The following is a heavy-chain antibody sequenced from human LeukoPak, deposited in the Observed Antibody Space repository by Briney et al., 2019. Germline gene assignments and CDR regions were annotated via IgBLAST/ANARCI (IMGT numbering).Heavy chain of an antibody. CDR3: ARSPRWELPDY. CDR2: INPNSGGT. CDR1: GYTFTNYA. Sequence: ASVKISCKTSGYTFTNYAMHWVRQAPGQGLEWMGWINPNSGGTNYAQKFQGRVTMTRDTSISTAYMELSRLRSDDTAVYYCARSPRWELPDYWGQGTLVTVSS. V-gene: IGHV1-2*02. J-gene: IGHJ4*02. D-gene: IGHD1-26*01.